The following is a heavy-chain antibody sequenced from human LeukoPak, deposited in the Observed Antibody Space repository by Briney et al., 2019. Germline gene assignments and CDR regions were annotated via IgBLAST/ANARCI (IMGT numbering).Heavy chain of an antibody. Sequence: TLSLTCTVSGGSISSDTYYWSWIRQTAGKGLEWIGRVYTSGTTNYNPSLKSRVTISIDTSKNQFSLKLSSVTAADTAVYYCASHPYGSGGSFDYWGQGTLVTVSS. D-gene: IGHD3-10*01. CDR3: ASHPYGSGGSFDY. CDR2: VYTSGTT. CDR1: GGSISSDTYY. J-gene: IGHJ4*02. V-gene: IGHV4-61*02.